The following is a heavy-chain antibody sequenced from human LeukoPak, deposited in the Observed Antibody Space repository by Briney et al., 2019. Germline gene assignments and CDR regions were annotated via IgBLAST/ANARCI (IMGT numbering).Heavy chain of an antibody. Sequence: GGSLRLSCVASGFTLKNAWMSWVRQAPGKGLEWVGRIRSKTDGGTTDYAAPVKGRFTISRDDSKNTLYLQMNSLKTEDTAVYYCTTGTEKQWLILDYWGQGTLVTVSS. J-gene: IGHJ4*02. V-gene: IGHV3-15*01. CDR1: GFTLKNAW. CDR3: TTGTEKQWLILDY. D-gene: IGHD6-19*01. CDR2: IRSKTDGGTT.